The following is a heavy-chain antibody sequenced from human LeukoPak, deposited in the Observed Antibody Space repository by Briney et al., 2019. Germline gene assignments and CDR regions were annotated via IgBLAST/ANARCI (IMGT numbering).Heavy chain of an antibody. V-gene: IGHV4-38-2*02. CDR2: IYHSGST. J-gene: IGHJ3*02. Sequence: SETLSLTCTVSGYSISSGYYWGWIRQPPGKGLEWIGSIYHSGSTYYNPSLKSRVTISVDTSKNQFSLKLSSVTAADTAVYYCARDPTTVTISGAFDIWGQGTMVTVSS. CDR3: ARDPTTVTISGAFDI. D-gene: IGHD4-17*01. CDR1: GYSISSGYY.